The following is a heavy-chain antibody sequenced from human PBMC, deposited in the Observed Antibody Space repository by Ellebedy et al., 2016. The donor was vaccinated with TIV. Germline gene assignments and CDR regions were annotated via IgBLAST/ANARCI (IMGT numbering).Heavy chain of an antibody. V-gene: IGHV4-59*01. Sequence: SETLSLTCTVSGGSISSYYWSWIRQPPGKGLEWIGYIYYSGSTNYNPSLKSRVTISVDTSKNQFSLKLSSVTAADTAVYYCARGGGNYGDSFFDYWGQGTLVTVSS. D-gene: IGHD4-17*01. J-gene: IGHJ4*02. CDR3: ARGGGNYGDSFFDY. CDR2: IYYSGST. CDR1: GGSISSYY.